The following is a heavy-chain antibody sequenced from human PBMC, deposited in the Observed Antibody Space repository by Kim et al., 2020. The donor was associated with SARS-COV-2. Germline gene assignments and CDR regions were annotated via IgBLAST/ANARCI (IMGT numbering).Heavy chain of an antibody. Sequence: GSLRLSCTVSGGSINDYYWSWIRQPPGKGLEWIGYINYSGNTNYNPSLKSRVTMSVDTSKNQFSLKLSSVTAADTAMYYCARALPPNSGWYYAPWGQGTLVTVSS. CDR3: ARALPPNSGWYYAP. D-gene: IGHD6-13*01. J-gene: IGHJ5*02. V-gene: IGHV4-59*01. CDR1: GGSINDYY. CDR2: INYSGNT.